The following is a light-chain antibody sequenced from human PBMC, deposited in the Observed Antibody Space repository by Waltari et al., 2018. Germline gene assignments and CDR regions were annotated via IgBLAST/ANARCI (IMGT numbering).Light chain of an antibody. J-gene: IGLJ3*02. CDR3: NSRDSSGNRV. CDR2: GKN. V-gene: IGLV3-19*01. Sequence: SSELTQAPAVSVALGQTVRITCQGASLRSSYASWYQQKPGQAPVLVIYGKNNRPSGIPDRFSGSSSGNTASLTITGAQAEDEAEYYCNSRDSSGNRVFGGGTKLTVL. CDR1: SLRSSY.